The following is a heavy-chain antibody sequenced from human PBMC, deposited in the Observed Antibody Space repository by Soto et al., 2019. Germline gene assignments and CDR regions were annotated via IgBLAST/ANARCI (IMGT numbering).Heavy chain of an antibody. CDR1: GFTFSSYA. J-gene: IGHJ6*02. D-gene: IGHD6-13*01. CDR2: ISYDGSNK. V-gene: IGHV3-30-3*01. Sequence: GGSLRLSCAASGFTFSSYAMHWVRQAPGKGLEWVAVISYDGSNKYYADSVKGRFTISRDNSKNTLYLQMNSLRAEDTAVYYSARDGIADLENGMDVWGQGTTVTVSS. CDR3: ARDGIADLENGMDV.